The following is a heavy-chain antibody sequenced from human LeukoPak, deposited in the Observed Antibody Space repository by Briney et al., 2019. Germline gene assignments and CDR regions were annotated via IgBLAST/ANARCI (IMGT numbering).Heavy chain of an antibody. D-gene: IGHD3-22*01. J-gene: IGHJ2*01. CDR3: ARRYYYDSSGYTDWYFDL. CDR1: GFRFSSCA. V-gene: IGHV3-21*01. Sequence: GGSLRLSCAASGFRFSSCAMEWVRQTPGRGLEWVSSISTSSSHIYYADSVKGRFTISRDNAKNSLYLQMNSLRAEDTAVYYCARRYYYDSSGYTDWYFDLWGRGTLVTVSS. CDR2: ISTSSSHI.